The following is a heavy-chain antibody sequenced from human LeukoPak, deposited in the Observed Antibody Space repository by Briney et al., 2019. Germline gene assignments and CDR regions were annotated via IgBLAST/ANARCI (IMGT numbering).Heavy chain of an antibody. Sequence: GGSLRLSCAASGFTFSSYAMSWVRQAPGKGLEWVANIKEDGSEEYYVDSVTGRFTISRDNAKNSLYLQMNSLRAEDTAVYYCARVWQWLVYALDIWGQGTMVTVSS. D-gene: IGHD6-19*01. CDR1: GFTFSSYA. V-gene: IGHV3-7*01. J-gene: IGHJ3*02. CDR3: ARVWQWLVYALDI. CDR2: IKEDGSEE.